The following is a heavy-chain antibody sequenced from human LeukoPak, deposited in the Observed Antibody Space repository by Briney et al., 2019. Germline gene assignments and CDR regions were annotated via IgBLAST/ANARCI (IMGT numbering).Heavy chain of an antibody. V-gene: IGHV3-23*01. CDR1: GFIFSNAW. J-gene: IGHJ4*02. CDR3: AKDRAGTPWAD. CDR2: INPGGITT. D-gene: IGHD1-1*01. Sequence: GGSLRLSCAASGFIFSNAWMTWVRQAPGKGLEWVSTINPGGITTYYADSVKGRFTISRDNSKNTVSLQMDSLRADDTAVYYCAKDRAGTPWADWGQGTLVTVSS.